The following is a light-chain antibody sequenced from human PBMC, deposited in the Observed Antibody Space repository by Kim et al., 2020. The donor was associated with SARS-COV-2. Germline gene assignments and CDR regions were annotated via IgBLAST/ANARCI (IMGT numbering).Light chain of an antibody. J-gene: IGKJ4*01. CDR1: QTISSH. V-gene: IGKV1-39*01. Sequence: VSVGDRVTITCRASQTISSHLNWYQQKPGKAPKLLIYAASSLESGVPSRFSGSGSGTDFTLTISSLQPDDFASYYCQQSYTTPITFGGGTKVDIK. CDR3: QQSYTTPIT. CDR2: AAS.